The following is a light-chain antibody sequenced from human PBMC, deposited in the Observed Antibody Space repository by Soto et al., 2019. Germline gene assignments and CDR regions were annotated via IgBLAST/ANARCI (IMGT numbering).Light chain of an antibody. V-gene: IGKV3-15*01. J-gene: IGKJ4*01. Sequence: EIVMTQSPANLSVSPGERATLSCRASQSVYSNLAWYQQKPGQAPRLLIYVASTRATGVPARFSGSGSGTEFTLTISSLQSEDFAVYYCQQYNNWPLTFGGGTKVEIK. CDR2: VAS. CDR3: QQYNNWPLT. CDR1: QSVYSN.